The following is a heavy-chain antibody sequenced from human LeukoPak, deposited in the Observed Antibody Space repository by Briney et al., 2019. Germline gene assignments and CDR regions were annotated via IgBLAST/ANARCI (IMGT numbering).Heavy chain of an antibody. V-gene: IGHV1-69*13. D-gene: IGHD2-15*01. J-gene: IGHJ6*02. CDR3: ARGLGYCSGGSCYALFYYYGMDV. CDR1: GGTFSSYA. Sequence: SVKVSCKASGGTFSSYAISWVRQAPGQGLEWMGGIIPTFGTANYAQKFQGRVTITADESTSTAYMELSTLRSEDTAVYYCARGLGYCSGGSCYALFYYYGMDVWGQGTTVTVSS. CDR2: IIPTFGTA.